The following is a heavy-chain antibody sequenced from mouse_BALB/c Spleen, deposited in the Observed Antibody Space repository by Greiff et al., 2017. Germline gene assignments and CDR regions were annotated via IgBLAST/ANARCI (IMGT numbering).Heavy chain of an antibody. V-gene: IGHV10-1*02. CDR3: VRVYGNYGSYYAMDY. J-gene: IGHJ4*01. CDR2: IRSKSNNYAT. CDR1: GFTFNTYA. D-gene: IGHD2-1*01. Sequence: EVQLVESGGGLVQPKGSLKLSCAASGFTFNTYAMNWVRQAPGKGLEWVARIRSKSNNYATYYADSVKDRFTISRDDSQSMLYLQMNNLKTEDTAMYYCVRVYGNYGSYYAMDYWGQGTSVTVSS.